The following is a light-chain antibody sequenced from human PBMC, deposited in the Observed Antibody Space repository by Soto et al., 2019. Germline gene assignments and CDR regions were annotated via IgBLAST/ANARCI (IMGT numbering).Light chain of an antibody. V-gene: IGLV2-14*01. Sequence: QSALTQPASVSGSPGQSITIFCTGSSSDVGGYNFVSWYQQHPGKAPKLMIYEVSKRPSGVSNRFSGSKSGNTASLTISGLQAADEADYYCSSYSTSNSYVFGAGTKVTVL. CDR2: EVS. CDR1: SSDVGGYNF. CDR3: SSYSTSNSYV. J-gene: IGLJ1*01.